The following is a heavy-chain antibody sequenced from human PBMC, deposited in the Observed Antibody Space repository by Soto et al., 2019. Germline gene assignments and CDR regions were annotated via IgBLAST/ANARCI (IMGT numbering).Heavy chain of an antibody. CDR1: GYSFTSYW. CDR2: IYPGDSDT. J-gene: IGHJ6*02. CDR3: AASIFYYGMDV. Sequence: GESLKISCKGSGYSFTSYWIGWVRQMPGKGLEWMGIIYPGDSDTRYSPSFQGQVTISADKSITTTYLQWSSLKASDTAIYYCAASIFYYGMDVWGQGTTVTVSS. V-gene: IGHV5-51*01.